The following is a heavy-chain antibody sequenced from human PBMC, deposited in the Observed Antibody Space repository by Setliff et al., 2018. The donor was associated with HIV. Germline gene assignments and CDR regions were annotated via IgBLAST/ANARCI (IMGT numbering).Heavy chain of an antibody. J-gene: IGHJ4*02. Sequence: GGSLRLSCVASGFTFDRYWMHWVRQAPGKGLVWVSRVNTDGSSKTYADSVKDRFTISRDNAKNTLYLQMHDLRAEDTGVYYCHSGYDSEEQSYFDYWGQGTLVTVS. CDR1: GFTFDRYW. CDR3: HSGYDSEEQSYFDY. V-gene: IGHV3-74*01. CDR2: VNTDGSSK. D-gene: IGHD5-12*01.